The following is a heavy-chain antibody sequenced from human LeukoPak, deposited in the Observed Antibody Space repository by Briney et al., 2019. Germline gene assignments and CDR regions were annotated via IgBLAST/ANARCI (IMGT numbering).Heavy chain of an antibody. D-gene: IGHD6-13*01. CDR2: IIPIFGTA. CDR3: ARSGGPYSSSSKADY. Sequence: ASVKVSCKASGGTFSSYAISWVRQAPGQGLEWMGGIIPIFGTANYAQKFQGRVTITADESTSTAYMELSSLRSEDTAVYYCARSGGPYSSSSKADYWGQGTLVTVSS. V-gene: IGHV1-69*01. J-gene: IGHJ4*02. CDR1: GGTFSSYA.